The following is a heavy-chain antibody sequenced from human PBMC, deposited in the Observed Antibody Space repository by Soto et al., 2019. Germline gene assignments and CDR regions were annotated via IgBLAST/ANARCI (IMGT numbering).Heavy chain of an antibody. Sequence: SVKVSCKASGGTFSSYAISWVRQAPGQGLEWMGGIIPIFGTANYAQKFQGRVTITADESTSTAYMELSSLRSEDTAVYYCAKDVSVNWNSGDYWGQGTLVTVSS. D-gene: IGHD1-1*01. CDR1: GGTFSSYA. J-gene: IGHJ4*02. CDR3: AKDVSVNWNSGDY. V-gene: IGHV1-69*13. CDR2: IIPIFGTA.